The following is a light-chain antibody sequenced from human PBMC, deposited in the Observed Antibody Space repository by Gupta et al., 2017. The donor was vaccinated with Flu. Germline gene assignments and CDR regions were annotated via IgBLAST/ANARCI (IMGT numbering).Light chain of an antibody. CDR1: SSDVGAYTL. J-gene: IGLJ1*01. CDR3: CSYTTAMTYV. V-gene: IGLV2-23*02. CDR2: EVV. Sequence: QSALTQHASVSGSPGQSITISCTGTSSDVGAYTLVSWYQQDPGKAPRLIISEVVKRASGVSTRFAASKSGNTASLTISGLQAEDEADYYCCSYTTAMTYVFGPGTKVTVL.